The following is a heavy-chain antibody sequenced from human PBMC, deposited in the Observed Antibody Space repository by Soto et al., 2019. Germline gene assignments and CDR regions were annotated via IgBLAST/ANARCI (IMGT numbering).Heavy chain of an antibody. CDR1: GFTFSNYG. CDR2: IWYDGSNK. CDR3: ASDAGNWFDP. Sequence: QVQLVESGGGVVQPGSSLRLSCAASGFTFSNYGMHWVRQAPGKGLEWVAVIWYDGSNKYYADSVKGRFTISSDNSKNSLYMQMNSLRAEDPAVYYCASDAGNWFDPWGQGTLVTVSS. J-gene: IGHJ5*02. V-gene: IGHV3-33*01. D-gene: IGHD3-10*01.